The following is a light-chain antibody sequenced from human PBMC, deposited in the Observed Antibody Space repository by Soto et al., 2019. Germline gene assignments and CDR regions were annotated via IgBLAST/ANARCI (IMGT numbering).Light chain of an antibody. CDR2: AAS. J-gene: IGKJ1*01. V-gene: IGKV1-39*01. CDR1: QSISRY. CDR3: QQSYSTPR. Sequence: DIQMTQSPSSLSASVGDRVTITCRASQSISRYLNWYQQKPGKAPKLLIYAASSLQSGVPSRFSGSGSETDFTLTITSLQPEDFATYYCQQSYSTPRFGQGTKVDIK.